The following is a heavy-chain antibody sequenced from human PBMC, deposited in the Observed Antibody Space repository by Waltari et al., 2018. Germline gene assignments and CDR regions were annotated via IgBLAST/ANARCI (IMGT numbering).Heavy chain of an antibody. CDR3: AREASSSWIKWFDP. CDR2: IYYSGST. D-gene: IGHD6-13*01. Sequence: QLHLQESGPGLVKPSPTLSLSCTVSVGSISPGAYHRRCIRPHPGKGLEWIGYIYYSGSTYYNPSLKSRVTISVDTSKNQFSLKLSSVTAADTAVYYCAREASSSWIKWFDPWGQGTLVTVSS. CDR1: VGSISPGAYH. J-gene: IGHJ5*02. V-gene: IGHV4-31*03.